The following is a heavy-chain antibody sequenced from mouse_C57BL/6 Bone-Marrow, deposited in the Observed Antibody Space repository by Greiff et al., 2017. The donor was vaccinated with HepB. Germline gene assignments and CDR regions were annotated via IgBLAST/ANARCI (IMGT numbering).Heavy chain of an antibody. D-gene: IGHD1-1*01. J-gene: IGHJ4*01. CDR2: ISSGSSTI. CDR3: ARYHYGGSYGAMGY. Sequence: EVHLVESGGGLVKPGGSLKLSCAASGFTFSDYGMHWVRQAPEKGLEWVAYISSGSSTIYYADTVKGRFTISRDNAKNTLYLQMTSLRSEDTAMYDCARYHYGGSYGAMGYWGQGTSVTVSS. V-gene: IGHV5-17*01. CDR1: GFTFSDYG.